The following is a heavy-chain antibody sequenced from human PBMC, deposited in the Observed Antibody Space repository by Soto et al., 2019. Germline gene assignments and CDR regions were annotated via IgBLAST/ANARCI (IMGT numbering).Heavy chain of an antibody. D-gene: IGHD4-4*01. CDR3: ATLMTIVNYYDMDV. Sequence: ASVKVSCKVSGYTLTELSMHWVRQAPGKGLEWMGCFDPEDGETIYAQKFQGRVTMTEDTSTDTAYMELSSLRSEDTAVYYCATLMTIVNYYDMDVWGKGTTVTVSS. J-gene: IGHJ6*03. V-gene: IGHV1-24*01. CDR1: GYTLTELS. CDR2: FDPEDGET.